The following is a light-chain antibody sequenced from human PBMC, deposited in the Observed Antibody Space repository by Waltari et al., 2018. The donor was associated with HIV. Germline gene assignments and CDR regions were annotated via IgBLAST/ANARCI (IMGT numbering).Light chain of an antibody. Sequence: QSVFTQPPSVSAAPGQKVTISCSGSSSNIGSHYVSWYQQLPRAAPQLLIYDNNKRPSGMPDRFSGSKSGTSATLGIAGLQIGDEADYYCGTWDTSLRVLALGGGTKVTVL. CDR3: GTWDTSLRVLA. V-gene: IGLV1-51*01. CDR1: SSNIGSHY. CDR2: DNN. J-gene: IGLJ2*01.